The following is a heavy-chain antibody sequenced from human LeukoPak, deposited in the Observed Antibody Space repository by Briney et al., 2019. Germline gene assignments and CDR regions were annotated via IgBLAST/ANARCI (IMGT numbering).Heavy chain of an antibody. CDR2: ISAYNGNT. J-gene: IGHJ4*02. D-gene: IGHD6-19*01. Sequence: ASVTVSCKASGYTFTSYGISWVRQAPGQGLEWMGWISAYNGNTNYAQKLQGRVTMTTDTSTSTAYMELRSLRSDDTAVYYCARDLKIGYSSGWSNYWGQGTLVTVPS. CDR1: GYTFTSYG. V-gene: IGHV1-18*01. CDR3: ARDLKIGYSSGWSNY.